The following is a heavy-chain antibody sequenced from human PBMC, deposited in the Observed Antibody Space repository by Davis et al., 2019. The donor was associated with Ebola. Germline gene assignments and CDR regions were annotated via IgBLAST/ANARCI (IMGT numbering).Heavy chain of an antibody. D-gene: IGHD3-10*01. CDR3: ARHYYGSGSYYWFDP. Sequence: GESLKISCTGSGYSFTSYWISWVRQTPGKGLEWMGRIDPSDSYTNYSPSFQGHVTISPDKSIITAYLQWSSLDASDTAMYCCARHYYGSGSYYWFDPWGQGTLVTVSS. CDR1: GYSFTSYW. V-gene: IGHV5-10-1*01. CDR2: IDPSDSYT. J-gene: IGHJ5*02.